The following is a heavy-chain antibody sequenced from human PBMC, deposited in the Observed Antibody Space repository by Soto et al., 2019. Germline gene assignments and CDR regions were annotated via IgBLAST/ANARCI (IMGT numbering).Heavy chain of an antibody. Sequence: ASVKVSCTVSGYTLTELSMHWVRQAPGKGPEWMGGFDPEDGETIYAQKFQGRVTMTEDTSTDTAYMELSSLRSEDTAVYYCATYGSGSYYGPFDYWGQGTLVTVSS. J-gene: IGHJ4*02. V-gene: IGHV1-24*01. D-gene: IGHD3-10*01. CDR2: FDPEDGET. CDR1: GYTLTELS. CDR3: ATYGSGSYYGPFDY.